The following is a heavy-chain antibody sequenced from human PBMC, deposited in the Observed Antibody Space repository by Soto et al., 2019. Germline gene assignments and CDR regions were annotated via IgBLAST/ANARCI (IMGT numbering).Heavy chain of an antibody. J-gene: IGHJ4*02. V-gene: IGHV3-30-3*01. CDR1: GFTFSSYA. CDR3: AREADDGYNALFDY. Sequence: QVQLVESGGGVVQPGRSLRLSCAASGFTFSSYAMHWVRQAPGKGLEWVAVISYDGSNKYYADSVKGRFTISRDNSKNTLYLQMNSLRAEDTAVYYCAREADDGYNALFDYWGQGTLVTVSS. CDR2: ISYDGSNK. D-gene: IGHD5-12*01.